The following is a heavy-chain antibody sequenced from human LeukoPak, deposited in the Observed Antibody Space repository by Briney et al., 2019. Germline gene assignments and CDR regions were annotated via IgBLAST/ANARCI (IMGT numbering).Heavy chain of an antibody. CDR1: GGSISSYY. CDR2: IYYSGST. J-gene: IGHJ4*02. V-gene: IGHV4-59*12. D-gene: IGHD6-19*01. CDR3: ARARGAVAIDY. Sequence: SETLSLTCTVSGGSISSYYWSWIRQPPGKGLEWIGYIYYSGSTNYNPSLKSRVTISVDTSKNQFSLKLSSVTAADTAVYYCARARGAVAIDYWGQGTLVTVSS.